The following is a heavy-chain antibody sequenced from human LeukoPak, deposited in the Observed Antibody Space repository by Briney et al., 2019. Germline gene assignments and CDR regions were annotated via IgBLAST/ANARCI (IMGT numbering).Heavy chain of an antibody. CDR1: GFTFDDYA. D-gene: IGHD6-6*01. CDR2: ISWNSGSI. J-gene: IGHJ5*02. Sequence: GGSLRLSCAASGFTFDDYAMHWVRQAPGKGLEWVSGISWNSGSIGYADSVKGRFTISRDNAKNSLYLQMNSLRAEDTALYYCAKALGQLVSGFDPWGQGTLVTVPS. V-gene: IGHV3-9*01. CDR3: AKALGQLVSGFDP.